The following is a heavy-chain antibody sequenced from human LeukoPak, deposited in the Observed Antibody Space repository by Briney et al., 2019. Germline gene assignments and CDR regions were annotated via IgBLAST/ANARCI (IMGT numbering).Heavy chain of an antibody. J-gene: IGHJ1*01. V-gene: IGHV7-4-1*02. CDR1: GYIFDIYA. CDR2: INTNTGIP. Sequence: GASVKVSCKASGYIFDIYAMIWVRQAPGQGLELMGWINTNTGIPTYAQGFTGRLVFSLDTSVSTAYLHISSLKTEDTAVYYCARDYTVALGTTTYFQHWGQGTLVTVSS. D-gene: IGHD1-7*01. CDR3: ARDYTVALGTTTYFQH.